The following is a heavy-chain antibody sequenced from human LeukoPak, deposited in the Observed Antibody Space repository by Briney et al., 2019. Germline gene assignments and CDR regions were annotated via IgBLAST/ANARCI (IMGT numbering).Heavy chain of an antibody. D-gene: IGHD2-21*01. CDR2: IKQGGAVK. V-gene: IGHV3-7*01. CDR1: GFTFSSYW. J-gene: IGHJ6*02. CDR3: ARETYYKMDV. Sequence: GGSLRLSCAASGFTFSSYWVTWVRQAPGKGLEWVANIKQGGAVKYNEDSVKGRFTISRDNTKNSLYLQMNSLRAEDTTVYYCARETYYKMDVWGQGTTVTVSS.